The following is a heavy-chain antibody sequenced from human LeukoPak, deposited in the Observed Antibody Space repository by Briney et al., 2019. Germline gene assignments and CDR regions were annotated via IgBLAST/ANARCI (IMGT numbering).Heavy chain of an antibody. J-gene: IGHJ5*02. CDR3: ARPVGEFDP. CDR2: INHSGST. CDR1: GGSFSGYY. V-gene: IGHV4-34*01. D-gene: IGHD2-15*01. Sequence: PSETLSLTCAVYGGSFSGYYWSWIRQPPGKGLEWIGEINHSGSTNYNPSLKSRVTISVDTSKNQFSLKLSSVTAADTAVYYCARPVGEFDPWGQGTLVTVSS.